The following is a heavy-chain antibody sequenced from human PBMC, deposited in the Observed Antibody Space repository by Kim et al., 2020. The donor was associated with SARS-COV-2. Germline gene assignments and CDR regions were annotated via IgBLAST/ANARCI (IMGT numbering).Heavy chain of an antibody. D-gene: IGHD2-2*01. Sequence: ASVKVSCKASGYTFTSYYMHWVRQAPGQGLEWMGIINPSGGSTSYAQKFQGRVTMTRDTSTSTVYMELSSLRSEDTAVYYCASIVVPAAMTPFSQVSDYWGQGTLVTVSS. CDR2: INPSGGST. V-gene: IGHV1-46*01. J-gene: IGHJ4*02. CDR3: ASIVVPAAMTPFSQVSDY. CDR1: GYTFTSYY.